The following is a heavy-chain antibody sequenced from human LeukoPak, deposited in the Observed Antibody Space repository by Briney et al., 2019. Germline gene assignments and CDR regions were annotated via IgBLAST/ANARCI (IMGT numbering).Heavy chain of an antibody. J-gene: IGHJ4*02. D-gene: IGHD3-22*01. CDR3: ARVYSYYDSSGYYSRGLLDY. CDR2: IYYSGST. CDR1: GGSISSYY. V-gene: IGHV4-59*12. Sequence: TSETLSLTCTVSGGSISSYYWSWIRQPPGKGLEWIGYIYYSGSTNYNPSLKSRVTISVDTSKNQFSLKLSSVTAADTAVYYCARVYSYYDSSGYYSRGLLDYWGQGTLVTVSS.